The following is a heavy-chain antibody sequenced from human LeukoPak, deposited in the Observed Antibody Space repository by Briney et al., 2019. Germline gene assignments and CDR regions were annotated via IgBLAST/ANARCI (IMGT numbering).Heavy chain of an antibody. CDR3: ARDKGRSIAARGIDAFDI. CDR2: IYYSGST. D-gene: IGHD6-6*01. CDR1: GGSISSGGYY. J-gene: IGHJ3*02. V-gene: IGHV4-30-4*01. Sequence: SQTLSLTCTVSGGSISSGGYYWSWIRQPPGKGLEWIGYIYYSGSTYYNPSLKSRVTISVDTSKNQFSLKLSSVTAADTAVYYCARDKGRSIAARGIDAFDIWGQGTMVTVSS.